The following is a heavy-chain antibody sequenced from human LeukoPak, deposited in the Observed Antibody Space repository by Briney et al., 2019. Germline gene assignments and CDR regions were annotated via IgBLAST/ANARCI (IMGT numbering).Heavy chain of an antibody. CDR1: GGSISSYY. V-gene: IGHV4-59*08. D-gene: IGHD3-22*01. Sequence: KTSEALSLTCTVSGGSISSYYWSWIRQPPGKGLEWIGYIYYSGSTNYNPSLKRRVTISVDTSKNQFSLKLSSVTAADTAVYYCASCDSSGASGYWGQGTPVTVSS. CDR2: IYYSGST. CDR3: ASCDSSGASGY. J-gene: IGHJ4*02.